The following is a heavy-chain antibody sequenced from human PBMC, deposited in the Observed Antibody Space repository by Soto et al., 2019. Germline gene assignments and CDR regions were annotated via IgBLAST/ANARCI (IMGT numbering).Heavy chain of an antibody. Sequence: KQSQTLSLTCTVSGGSISSYYWSWIRQPPGKGLEWIGYIYYSGSTNYNPSLKSRVTISVDTSKNQFSLKLSSVTAADTAVYYCARTYYYGSGSQNWFDPWGQGTLVTVSS. D-gene: IGHD3-10*01. CDR3: ARTYYYGSGSQNWFDP. J-gene: IGHJ5*02. V-gene: IGHV4-59*08. CDR1: GGSISSYY. CDR2: IYYSGST.